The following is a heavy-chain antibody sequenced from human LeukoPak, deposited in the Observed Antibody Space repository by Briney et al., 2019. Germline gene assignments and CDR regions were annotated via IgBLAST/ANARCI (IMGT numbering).Heavy chain of an antibody. CDR3: ARGGRYYDFWSGYPAAIDY. Sequence: SQTLSLTCAVYGGSFSGYYWSWIRQPPGKGLEWIGEINHSGSTNYNPSLKSRVTISVDTSKNQFSLKLSSVTAADTAVYYCARGGRYYDFWSGYPAAIDYWGQGTLVTVSS. CDR2: INHSGST. V-gene: IGHV4-34*01. J-gene: IGHJ4*02. CDR1: GGSFSGYY. D-gene: IGHD3-3*01.